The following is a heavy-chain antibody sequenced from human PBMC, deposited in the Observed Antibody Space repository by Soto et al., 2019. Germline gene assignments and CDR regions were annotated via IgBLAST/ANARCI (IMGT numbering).Heavy chain of an antibody. D-gene: IGHD3-10*01. Sequence: QLQLQESGPGLVKPSETLSLTCTVSGGSISSSSYYWGWIRQPPGKGLEWIGSIYYSGSTYYNPSLKSRVPISVDTSKNQFSLKLISVTAADTAVYYCAGSVRGFMIIWFDPWGQGPLVTVSS. V-gene: IGHV4-39*01. CDR3: AGSVRGFMIIWFDP. CDR2: IYYSGST. CDR1: GGSISSSSYY. J-gene: IGHJ5*02.